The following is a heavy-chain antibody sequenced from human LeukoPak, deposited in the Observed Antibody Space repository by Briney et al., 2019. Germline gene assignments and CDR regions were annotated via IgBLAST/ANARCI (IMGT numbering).Heavy chain of an antibody. CDR1: GFTFSIDW. J-gene: IGHJ4*02. CDR2: INTDGSST. V-gene: IGHV3-74*01. Sequence: TGGSLRLSCAASGFTFSIDWMHWVRQAPGKGLVWVSRINTDGSSTSYADSVKCRSTISRNNATNTLYLQLNSLRAEDTAVYYCARAPCRGGSCRFDYWGQGTLVTVSS. D-gene: IGHD2-15*01. CDR3: ARAPCRGGSCRFDY.